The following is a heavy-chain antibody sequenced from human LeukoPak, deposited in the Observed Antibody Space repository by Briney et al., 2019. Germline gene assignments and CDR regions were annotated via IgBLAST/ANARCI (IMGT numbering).Heavy chain of an antibody. D-gene: IGHD5-18*01. CDR3: ARDAYRFYYGMDV. Sequence: PGRSLRLSCAASGFTFSSYGVHWVRQAPGKGLEWVSVIYSGGSTYYADSVKGRFTISRDNSKNTLYLQMNSLRAEDTAVYYCARDAYRFYYGMDVWGQGTTVTVSS. V-gene: IGHV3-53*01. J-gene: IGHJ6*02. CDR1: GFTFSSYG. CDR2: IYSGGST.